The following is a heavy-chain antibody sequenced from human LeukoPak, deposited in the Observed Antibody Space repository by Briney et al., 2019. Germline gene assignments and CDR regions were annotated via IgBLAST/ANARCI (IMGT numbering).Heavy chain of an antibody. CDR3: ARDSQVVVAATDDYYYYGMDV. J-gene: IGHJ6*02. Sequence: SETLSLTCTVSGGSISSGDYYWSWIRQPPGKGLEWIGYIYYSGSTYYNPSLKSRVTISVDTSENQFSLKLSSVTAADTAVYYCARDSQVVVAATDDYYYYGMDVWGQGTTVTVSS. D-gene: IGHD2-15*01. CDR1: GGSISSGDYY. V-gene: IGHV4-30-4*01. CDR2: IYYSGST.